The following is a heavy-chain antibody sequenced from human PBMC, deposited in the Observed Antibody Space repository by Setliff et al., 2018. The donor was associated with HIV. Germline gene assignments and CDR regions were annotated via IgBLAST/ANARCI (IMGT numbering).Heavy chain of an antibody. Sequence: SVKVSCKTSGGTFSNFAVSWVRQAPGQRLVWMGAIIPILGITNYAEKFQGKVTITLDESTTTSFMELSSLRSEDTAVYFCARVPAGTAYDKWGQGTLVTVSS. J-gene: IGHJ4*02. V-gene: IGHV1-69*10. CDR2: IIPILGIT. D-gene: IGHD1-7*01. CDR1: GGTFSNFA. CDR3: ARVPAGTAYDK.